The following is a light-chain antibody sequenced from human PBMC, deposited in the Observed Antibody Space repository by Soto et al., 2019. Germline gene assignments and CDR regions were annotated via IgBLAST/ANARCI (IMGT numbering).Light chain of an antibody. J-gene: IGKJ1*01. Sequence: EIVLTQSPGTLSLSPGERATLSCRAIQGFSSNYLAWYQQKPGQAPRLLIYGASSRATGIPDRFSGSGSGTDFTLTISRLEPEDFAVYYCQQHGSSPQTFGQGTKVDIK. CDR1: QGFSSNY. V-gene: IGKV3-20*01. CDR2: GAS. CDR3: QQHGSSPQT.